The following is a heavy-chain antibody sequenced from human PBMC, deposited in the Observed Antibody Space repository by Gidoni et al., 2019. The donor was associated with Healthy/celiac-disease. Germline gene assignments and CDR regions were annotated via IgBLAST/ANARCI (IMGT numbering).Heavy chain of an antibody. Sequence: ELQLVESGGVLLQPGWSLRLSCAASGLPFSSYAMSWVRQVPGKGLEWVSAISGSGGSTYYADSVKGRCTIYRDNSKNTLDMQMNRLRAEDTAVYYCAKGSGGNYWGQGTLVTVSS. V-gene: IGHV3-23*04. J-gene: IGHJ4*02. CDR3: AKGSGGNY. CDR2: ISGSGGST. D-gene: IGHD2-15*01. CDR1: GLPFSSYA.